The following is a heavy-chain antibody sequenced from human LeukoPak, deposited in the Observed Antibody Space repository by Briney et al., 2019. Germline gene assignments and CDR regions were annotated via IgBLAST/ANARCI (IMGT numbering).Heavy chain of an antibody. CDR1: GFTFSSYA. J-gene: IGHJ4*02. Sequence: PGGSLRLSCAASGFTFSSYAMSWVRQAPGKGLEWVPAISGSGGSTYYADSVKGRFTISRDNSKNTLYLQMNSLRAEDTAVYYCAKVSTRGDLGYNYWGQGTLVTVSS. V-gene: IGHV3-23*01. CDR3: AKVSTRGDLGYNY. CDR2: ISGSGGST. D-gene: IGHD6-13*01.